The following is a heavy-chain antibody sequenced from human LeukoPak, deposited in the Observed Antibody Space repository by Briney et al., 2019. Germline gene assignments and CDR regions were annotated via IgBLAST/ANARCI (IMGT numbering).Heavy chain of an antibody. V-gene: IGHV4-59*01. CDR2: IYHSGST. CDR3: ARASVAGTRGYFDY. Sequence: SETLSLTCTVSGGSISSYYWSWIRQPPGKGLEWIGYIYHSGSTNYNPSLKSRVTISVDTSKNQFSLKLSSVTAADTAVYYCARASVAGTRGYFDYWGQGTLVTVSS. CDR1: GGSISSYY. J-gene: IGHJ4*02. D-gene: IGHD6-19*01.